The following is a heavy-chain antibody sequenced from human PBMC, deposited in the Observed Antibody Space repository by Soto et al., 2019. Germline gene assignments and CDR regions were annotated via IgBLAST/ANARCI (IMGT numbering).Heavy chain of an antibody. D-gene: IGHD3-16*02. CDR1: GFSLSNARMG. CDR3: ARMGTFGGVIPKGIDY. V-gene: IGHV2-26*01. Sequence: QVTLKESGPVLVKPTETLTLTCTVSGFSLSNARMGVSWIRQPPGKALEWLAHIFSNDEKSYSTSLKSRLTISKDTSNSQVVLTMTSMDPVDTATYYCARMGTFGGVIPKGIDYWGQGTLVTVSS. J-gene: IGHJ4*02. CDR2: IFSNDEK.